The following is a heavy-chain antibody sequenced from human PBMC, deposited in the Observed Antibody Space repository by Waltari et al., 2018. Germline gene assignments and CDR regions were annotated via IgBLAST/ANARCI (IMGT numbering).Heavy chain of an antibody. Sequence: VQLVESGGGEVQPGRSLRLLCEASGFTFSGHGVHWVRQGPNKGREWVASIWYDGSKEYYADSVKGRFTISRDNSKNTLYLQMNSLRVEDTAMYYCAREPHYYDSPYFDYWGQGTLVTVSS. V-gene: IGHV3-33*01. D-gene: IGHD3-22*01. J-gene: IGHJ4*02. CDR3: AREPHYYDSPYFDY. CDR2: IWYDGSKE. CDR1: GFTFSGHG.